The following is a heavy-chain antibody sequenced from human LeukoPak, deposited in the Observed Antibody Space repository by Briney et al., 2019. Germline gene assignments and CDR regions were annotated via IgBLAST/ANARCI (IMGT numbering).Heavy chain of an antibody. V-gene: IGHV1-2*02. Sequence: WASVKVSCKASGYTFAGYYLHWVRQAPGQGLEWMGWINPNSGGTNYAQKFQGRVTMTRDTSISTAYMELSRLRSDDTAVYYCAREALAARSLNGLDVWGQGTTVTVSS. D-gene: IGHD6-25*01. CDR3: AREALAARSLNGLDV. CDR2: INPNSGGT. J-gene: IGHJ6*02. CDR1: GYTFAGYY.